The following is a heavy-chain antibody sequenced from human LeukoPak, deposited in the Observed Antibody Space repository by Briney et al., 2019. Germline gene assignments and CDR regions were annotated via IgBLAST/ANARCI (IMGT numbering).Heavy chain of an antibody. CDR1: GGSISSTEW. Sequence: SGTLSLTCAVSGGSISSTEWYTWVRQPPGQGLEWIGEIHHSGGTNYNVSLKSRVTISLGKSKNQFSLDLTSMTAADTAVYYCATRWVLTGEPYWGQGTLVTVSS. V-gene: IGHV4-4*02. CDR3: ATRWVLTGEPY. CDR2: IHHSGGT. J-gene: IGHJ4*02. D-gene: IGHD7-27*01.